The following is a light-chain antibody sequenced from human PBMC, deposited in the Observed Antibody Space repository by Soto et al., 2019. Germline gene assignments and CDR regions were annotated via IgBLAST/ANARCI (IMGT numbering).Light chain of an antibody. V-gene: IGLV2-8*01. CDR1: SSDVGGYNS. CDR2: EVT. CDR3: SSYAGSNNVL. J-gene: IGLJ3*02. Sequence: QSALTQPPSASGSPGQSVTISCTGTSSDVGGYNSVSWYQQHPGKAPKVIIYEVTKRTSGVPDRFSGYKSGNTASLTVSGLHAEDDADYYCSSYAGSNNVLFGGGTKVTVL.